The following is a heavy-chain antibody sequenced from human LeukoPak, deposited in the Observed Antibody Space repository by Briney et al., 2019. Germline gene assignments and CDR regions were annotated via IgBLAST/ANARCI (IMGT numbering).Heavy chain of an antibody. CDR1: GFTFNMFW. J-gene: IGHJ4*02. CDR2: IKQDGSEE. Sequence: GGSLRLSCAASGFTFNMFWMTWVRQAPGKGLEWVANIKQDGSEENYGDSVKGRFTISRDNAKNSLYLQMNSLRAEDTAVYYCAKDVGSGTWHYWGQGTLVIVSS. V-gene: IGHV3-7*03. D-gene: IGHD2-15*01. CDR3: AKDVGSGTWHY.